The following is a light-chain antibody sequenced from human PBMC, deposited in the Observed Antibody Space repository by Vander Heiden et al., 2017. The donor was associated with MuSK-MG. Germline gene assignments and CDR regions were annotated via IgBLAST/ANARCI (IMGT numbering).Light chain of an antibody. Sequence: EIVLTQSPATLSLSPGERATLSCRASQSVSTHLAWYQQKPGKAPRLLIYDASSRATGIPARFSGSGSGTDFTLTISSLEPEDFAVYYCQQRSNWPRTFGPGTKVDIK. CDR1: QSVSTH. J-gene: IGKJ3*01. V-gene: IGKV3-11*01. CDR3: QQRSNWPRT. CDR2: DAS.